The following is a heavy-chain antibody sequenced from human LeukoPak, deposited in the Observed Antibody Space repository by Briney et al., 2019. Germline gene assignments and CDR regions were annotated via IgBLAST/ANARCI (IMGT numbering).Heavy chain of an antibody. D-gene: IGHD3-10*02. CDR1: GGSISSGSYY. CDR2: IYTSGST. V-gene: IGHV4-61*02. Sequence: PSETLSLTCTVSGGSISSGSYYWSWIRQPAGKGLEWIGRIYTSGSTNYNPSLKSRVTISVDTSKNQFSLKLSSVTAADTAVYYCARGCSGSYYNVPPVYFDYWGQGTLVTVSS. CDR3: ARGCSGSYYNVPPVYFDY. J-gene: IGHJ4*02.